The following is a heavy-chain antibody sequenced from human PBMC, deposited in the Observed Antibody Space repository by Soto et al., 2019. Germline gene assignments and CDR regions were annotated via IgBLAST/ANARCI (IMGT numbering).Heavy chain of an antibody. CDR1: GYRFTNYW. J-gene: IGHJ4*02. V-gene: IGHV5-51*01. CDR3: ALYGSSSVY. CDR2: IYPGDSDT. Sequence: PRESLKISCRASGYRFTNYWIAWVRQMPGKGLECLGIIYPGDSDTRYSPSFQGQVTISADKSITTAYLQWTSLRASDTAMYYGALYGSSSVYWGKGSLVSFSS. D-gene: IGHD6-6*01.